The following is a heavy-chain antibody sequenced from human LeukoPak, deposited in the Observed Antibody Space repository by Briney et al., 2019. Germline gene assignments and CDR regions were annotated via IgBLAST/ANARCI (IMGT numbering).Heavy chain of an antibody. J-gene: IGHJ4*02. CDR3: ASGLWFGELFSDY. Sequence: ASVKVSCKASGYTFTGYYMHWVRQAPGQGLEWMGWMNPNSGNTGYAQKFQGRVTMTRNTSISTAYMELSSLRSEDTAVYYCASGLWFGELFSDYWGQGTLVTVSS. D-gene: IGHD3-10*01. CDR2: MNPNSGNT. V-gene: IGHV1-8*02. CDR1: GYTFTGYY.